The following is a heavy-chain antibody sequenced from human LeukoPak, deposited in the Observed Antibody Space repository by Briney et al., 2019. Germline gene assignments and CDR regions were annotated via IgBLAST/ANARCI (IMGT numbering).Heavy chain of an antibody. CDR2: IKKDGSET. V-gene: IGHV3-7*01. CDR3: SGGSGWLMDV. Sequence: PRGSLRLSCAASGFTFNGYWMNWVRQAPGKGLEWGANIKKDGSETNYVDSMRGRFTISRDNAKNSLYLQINGLTVEDTAVYYCSGGSGWLMDVWGKGTTVTVSS. CDR1: GFTFNGYW. D-gene: IGHD6-19*01. J-gene: IGHJ6*03.